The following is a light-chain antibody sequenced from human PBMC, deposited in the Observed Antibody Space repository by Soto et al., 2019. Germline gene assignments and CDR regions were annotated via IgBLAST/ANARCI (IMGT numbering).Light chain of an antibody. CDR3: QQYESCSGT. V-gene: IGKV1-5*01. CDR1: QTISSW. Sequence: DIQLTQSPSTLSGSVPARVTITCRASQTISSWLAWYQQKPGEAPKLLIYDASALPRGVPSRFSGSGSGTKFTLTIASLQPDDFATYYCQQYESCSGTFGLGTKVDNK. J-gene: IGKJ1*01. CDR2: DAS.